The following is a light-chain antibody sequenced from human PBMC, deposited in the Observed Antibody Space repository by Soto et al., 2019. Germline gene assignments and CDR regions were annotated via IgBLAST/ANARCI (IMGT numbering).Light chain of an antibody. CDR1: NIGSKR. CDR3: QVWDSISDLVV. V-gene: IGLV3-21*02. CDR2: DDS. J-gene: IGLJ2*01. Sequence: SYELTQPPSVSVAPGQTARSTCGGNNIGSKRVQWYQQKPGLAPVLVLYDDSDRHSGIPERFSGSNSGNAATLNISRVEAGDEADYYCQVWDSISDLVVFGGGTKLTVL.